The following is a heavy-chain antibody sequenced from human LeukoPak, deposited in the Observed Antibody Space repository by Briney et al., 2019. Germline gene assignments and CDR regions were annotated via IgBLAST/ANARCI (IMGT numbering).Heavy chain of an antibody. V-gene: IGHV1-8*01. D-gene: IGHD3-10*01. J-gene: IGHJ4*02. CDR2: MNPNSGNT. CDR3: ASSLWFGEFSVGY. Sequence: ASVKVSCKDSGYTFTSYDINWVRQATGQGREWMGWMNPNSGNTGYAQKFQGRVTMTRNTSISTAYMELSSLRAEDTAVYYCASSLWFGEFSVGYWGQGTLVTVSS. CDR1: GYTFTSYD.